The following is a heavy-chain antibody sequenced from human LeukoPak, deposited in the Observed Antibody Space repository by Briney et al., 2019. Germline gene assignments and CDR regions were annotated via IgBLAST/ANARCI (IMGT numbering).Heavy chain of an antibody. J-gene: IGHJ3*02. V-gene: IGHV3-7*01. CDR1: GFTFSSYA. CDR2: IKQDGSEK. CDR3: ARDKRHAFDI. Sequence: PGGSLRLSCAASGFTFSSYAMSWVRQAPGKGLEWVANIKQDGSEKYYVDSVKGRFTISRDNAKNSLYLQMNSLRAEDTAVYYCARDKRHAFDIWGQGTMVTVSS.